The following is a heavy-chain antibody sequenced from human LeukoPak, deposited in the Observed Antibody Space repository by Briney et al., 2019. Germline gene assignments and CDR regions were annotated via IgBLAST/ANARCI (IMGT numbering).Heavy chain of an antibody. J-gene: IGHJ6*02. CDR2: IIPIFGTA. CDR1: GGTFSSYA. D-gene: IGHD1-1*01. Sequence: ASVKVSCKASGGTFSSYAISWVRQAPGQGLEWMGGIIPIFGTANYAQKFQGRVTITADESTSTAYMELSSLRSEDTAVYYCARGYRKWNDLPFYYFYGMDVWGQGTTVTVSS. V-gene: IGHV1-69*13. CDR3: ARGYRKWNDLPFYYFYGMDV.